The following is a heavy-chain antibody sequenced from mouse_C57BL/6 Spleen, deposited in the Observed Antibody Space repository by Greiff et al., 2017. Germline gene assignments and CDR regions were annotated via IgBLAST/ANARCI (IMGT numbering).Heavy chain of an antibody. V-gene: IGHV1-69*01. J-gene: IGHJ2*01. Sequence: VQLQQPGAELVMPGASVKLSCKASGYTFTSYWMHWVKQRPGQGLEWIGEIDPSDSYTNYNQKFKGKSTLTVDKSSSTAYMQLSSLTSEDSAVYYCARYDGNYDDYWGQGTTLTVSS. CDR3: ARYDGNYDDY. CDR1: GYTFTSYW. D-gene: IGHD2-3*01. CDR2: IDPSDSYT.